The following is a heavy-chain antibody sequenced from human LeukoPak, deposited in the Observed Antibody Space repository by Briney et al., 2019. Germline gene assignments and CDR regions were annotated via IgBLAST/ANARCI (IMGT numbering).Heavy chain of an antibody. CDR2: INHSGST. J-gene: IGHJ4*02. CDR3: ARGKPDMAVVVVPAAMAPVFDY. Sequence: PSETLSLTCAVYGGSFSGYYWSWIPQPPGEGLEWIGEINHSGSTNYNPSLKSRVTISVDTSKNQFSLKLSSVTAADTAVYYCARGKPDMAVVVVPAAMAPVFDYWGQGTLVTVSS. CDR1: GGSFSGYY. V-gene: IGHV4-34*01. D-gene: IGHD2-2*01.